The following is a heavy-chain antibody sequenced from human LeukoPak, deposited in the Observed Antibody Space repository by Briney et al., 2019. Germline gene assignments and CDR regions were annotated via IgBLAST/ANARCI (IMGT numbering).Heavy chain of an antibody. CDR3: ARGHYDFWSGYYSLLDY. Sequence: SETLSLTCTVSGGSISSYYWSWIRQPPGKGLEWIGYIYYSGSTNYNPSLKSRVTISVDTSKNQFSLKLSSVTAADTAVYYCARGHYDFWSGYYSLLDYWGQGTLVTVSS. CDR2: IYYSGST. J-gene: IGHJ4*02. V-gene: IGHV4-59*12. D-gene: IGHD3-3*01. CDR1: GGSISSYY.